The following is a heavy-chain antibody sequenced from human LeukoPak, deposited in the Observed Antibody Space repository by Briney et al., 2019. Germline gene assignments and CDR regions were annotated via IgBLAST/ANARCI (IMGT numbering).Heavy chain of an antibody. CDR3: ARSVGATEYYFDY. J-gene: IGHJ4*02. CDR2: IYPGDSDT. CDR1: GYSFTSYW. Sequence: GESLKISCKGSGYSFTSYWIGWVRQMRGKGLEWMGIIYPGDSDTRNSTSFQGQVTISAAKSIPTAYLHWSSPKCSHTAMYYCARSVGATEYYFDYWGQGTLVTVSS. D-gene: IGHD1-26*01. V-gene: IGHV5-51*01.